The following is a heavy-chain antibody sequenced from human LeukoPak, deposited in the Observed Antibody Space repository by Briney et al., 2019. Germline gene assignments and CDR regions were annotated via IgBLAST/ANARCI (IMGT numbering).Heavy chain of an antibody. Sequence: ASVKVSCKASGYTFTSYAMNWVRQAPGQGLEWMGWINTNTGNPTYAQGFTGRFVFSLDTSVSTAYLQISSLKAEDTAVYYCAVWFGEFGYYGMDVWGQGTTVTVSS. D-gene: IGHD3-10*01. V-gene: IGHV7-4-1*02. CDR2: INTNTGNP. CDR3: AVWFGEFGYYGMDV. CDR1: GYTFTSYA. J-gene: IGHJ6*02.